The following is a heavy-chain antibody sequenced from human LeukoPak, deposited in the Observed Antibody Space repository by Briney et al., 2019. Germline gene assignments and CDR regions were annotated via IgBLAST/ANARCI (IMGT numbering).Heavy chain of an antibody. CDR2: ISGSGGST. Sequence: QSGGSLRLSCAASGFTFSDYNMNWVRQAPGKGLEWVSAISGSGGSTYYADSVKGRFTISRDNSKNTLSLQMNSLRADDTAVYYCAKDRTGTTGADWFDPWGQGTLVTVSS. D-gene: IGHD1-1*01. J-gene: IGHJ5*02. V-gene: IGHV3-23*01. CDR3: AKDRTGTTGADWFDP. CDR1: GFTFSDYN.